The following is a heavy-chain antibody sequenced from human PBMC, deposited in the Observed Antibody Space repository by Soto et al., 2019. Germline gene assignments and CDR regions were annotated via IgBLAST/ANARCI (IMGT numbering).Heavy chain of an antibody. CDR3: ARGSRFYSSRWYHWFDP. J-gene: IGHJ5*02. D-gene: IGHD6-19*01. CDR1: GGSFSGYY. CDR2: INHSGST. V-gene: IGHV4-34*01. Sequence: PSETLSLTCAVYGGSFSGYYWSWIRQPPGKGLEWIGEINHSGSTNYNPSLESRVTISVDTSKNQFSLKLSSVTAADTAVYYCARGSRFYSSRWYHWFDPWGQGTLVTVSS.